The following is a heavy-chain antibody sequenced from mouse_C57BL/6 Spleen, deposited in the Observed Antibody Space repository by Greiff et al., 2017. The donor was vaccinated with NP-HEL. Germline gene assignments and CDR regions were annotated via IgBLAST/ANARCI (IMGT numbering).Heavy chain of an antibody. V-gene: IGHV14-2*01. Sequence: EVQLQQSGAELVKPGASVKLSCTASGFNIKDYYMHWVKQRTEQGLAWIGRIDPEAGETKYAPKFQGKATITADPASNTAYLQLSSLTSEDTAVYYCAYSPLYGYDRVDYWGQGTTLTVSS. CDR1: GFNIKDYY. CDR2: IDPEAGET. CDR3: AYSPLYGYDRVDY. J-gene: IGHJ2*01. D-gene: IGHD2-2*01.